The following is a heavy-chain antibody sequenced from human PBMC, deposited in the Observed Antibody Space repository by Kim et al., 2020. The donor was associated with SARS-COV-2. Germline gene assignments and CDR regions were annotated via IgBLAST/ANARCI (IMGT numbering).Heavy chain of an antibody. CDR3: ASGLAYCGGDCYEGPMDY. Sequence: ASVKVSCKASGYTFTSYYMHWVRQAPGQGLEWMGIINPSGGSTSYAQKFQGRVTMTRDTSTSTVYMELSSLRSEDTAVYYCASGLAYCGGDCYEGPMDYWGQGTLVTVSS. CDR1: GYTFTSYY. CDR2: INPSGGST. J-gene: IGHJ4*02. V-gene: IGHV1-46*01. D-gene: IGHD2-21*02.